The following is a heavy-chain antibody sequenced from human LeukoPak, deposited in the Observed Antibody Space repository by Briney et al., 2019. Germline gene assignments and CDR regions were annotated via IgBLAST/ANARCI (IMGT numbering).Heavy chain of an antibody. CDR3: TREASGYSYGYEEH. CDR1: GGSISSNNYY. V-gene: IGHV4-39*07. CDR2: IYYSGST. J-gene: IGHJ1*01. Sequence: PSETLSLTCTVSGGSISSNNYYWGWIRQPPGKGLEWIGSIYYSGSTYYNPSLKSRVTISVDTSKNQFSLKLSSVTAADTAVYYCTREASGYSYGYEEHWGQGTLVTVSS. D-gene: IGHD5-18*01.